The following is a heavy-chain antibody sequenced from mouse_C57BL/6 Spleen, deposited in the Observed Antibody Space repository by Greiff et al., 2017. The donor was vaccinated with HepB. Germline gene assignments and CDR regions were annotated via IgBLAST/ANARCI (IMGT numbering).Heavy chain of an antibody. CDR2: ISNGGGST. V-gene: IGHV5-12*01. Sequence: EVKLVESGGGLVQPGGSLKLSCAASGFTFSDYYMYWVRQTPEKRLEWVAYISNGGGSTYYPDTVKGRFTISRDNAKNTLYLQRSRLKSEDTAMYYCARRSGYGFDYWGQGTTLTVSS. J-gene: IGHJ2*01. CDR1: GFTFSDYY. CDR3: ARRSGYGFDY. D-gene: IGHD3-1*01.